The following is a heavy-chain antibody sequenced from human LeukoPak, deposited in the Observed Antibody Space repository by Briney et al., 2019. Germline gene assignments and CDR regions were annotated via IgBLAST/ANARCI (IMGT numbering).Heavy chain of an antibody. CDR1: GGTFSSYA. Sequence: ASVKVSCKASGGTFSSYAISWVRQAPGQGLEWMGGIIPIFGTANYAQKFQGGVTITTDESTSTAYMELSSLRSEDTAVYYCATGRIRGWFDPWGQGTLVAVSS. V-gene: IGHV1-69*05. J-gene: IGHJ5*02. CDR3: ATGRIRGWFDP. CDR2: IIPIFGTA. D-gene: IGHD3-16*01.